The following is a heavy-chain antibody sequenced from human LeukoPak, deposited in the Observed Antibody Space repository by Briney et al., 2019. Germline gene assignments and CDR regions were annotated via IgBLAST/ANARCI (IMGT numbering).Heavy chain of an antibody. Sequence: GGSLRLSCAASGFTFSSYWMSWVRQAPGKGLEWVANIKQDGSEKYYVDSVKGRFTISRDNAKNSLYLQMNSLRAKDTAVYYCARDLIVLMVYAEGFDPWGQGTLVTVSS. CDR3: ARDLIVLMVYAEGFDP. D-gene: IGHD2-8*01. V-gene: IGHV3-7*01. CDR1: GFTFSSYW. J-gene: IGHJ5*02. CDR2: IKQDGSEK.